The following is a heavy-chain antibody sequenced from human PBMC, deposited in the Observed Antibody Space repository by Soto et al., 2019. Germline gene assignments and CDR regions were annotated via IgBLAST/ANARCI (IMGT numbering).Heavy chain of an antibody. CDR2: VSHDGRNT. CDR3: AKGGRQWLVTSDFNY. D-gene: IGHD6-19*01. V-gene: IGHV3-30*18. CDR1: GFTFSDYA. Sequence: VQLVESGGGVVQPGRSLRLSCAASGFTFSDYAMHWVRQAPGKGLEWVAVVSHDGRNTHYADSVKGRFTISRDSSKNTVSLEMTSPRAEDTAVYYSAKGGRQWLVTSDFNYWGQGALVTVSS. J-gene: IGHJ4*02.